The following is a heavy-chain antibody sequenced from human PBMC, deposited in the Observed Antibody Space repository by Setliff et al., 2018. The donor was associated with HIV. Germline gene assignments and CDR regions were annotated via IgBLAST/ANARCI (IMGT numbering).Heavy chain of an antibody. CDR2: INAGTGNT. CDR3: ARTVNDYGDYYFDY. Sequence: ASVKVSCKASGYIFTDYYMHWVRQAPGQRLEWMGWINAGTGNTKYSQNFQGRVTFSRDTSASTAYMELSSLRSEDTAVYYCARTVNDYGDYYFDYWGQGTLVTVSS. J-gene: IGHJ4*02. D-gene: IGHD4-17*01. CDR1: GYIFTDYY. V-gene: IGHV1-3*01.